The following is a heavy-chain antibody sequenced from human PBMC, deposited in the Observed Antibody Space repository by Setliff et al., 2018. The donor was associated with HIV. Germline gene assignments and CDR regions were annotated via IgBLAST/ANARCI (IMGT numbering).Heavy chain of an antibody. V-gene: IGHV4-4*02. J-gene: IGHJ4*02. CDR1: GGSISSNW. D-gene: IGHD3-22*01. CDR3: GGNGYYSIDY. CDR2: IYHSGST. Sequence: SETLSLTCAVSGGSISSNWWSWLRQSPGKGLEWIGEIYHSGSTHYNPSLQSRVTISVDKSKSQFSLKLNSVTDATTAVYYCGGNGYYSIDYWGQGTLVTVPQ.